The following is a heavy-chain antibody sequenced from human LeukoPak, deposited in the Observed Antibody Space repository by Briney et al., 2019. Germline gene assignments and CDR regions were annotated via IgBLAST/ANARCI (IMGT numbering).Heavy chain of an antibody. J-gene: IGHJ4*02. Sequence: PGGSLRLSCAASGFTFEDYAMHWVRQAPGKGLEWVSGISWNSGSIGYADSVKGRFTISRDNAKNSLYLQMNSLRAEDTALYYCAKSRSGYSSPFDYWGQGTLVTVSS. CDR2: ISWNSGSI. D-gene: IGHD5-18*01. V-gene: IGHV3-9*01. CDR3: AKSRSGYSSPFDY. CDR1: GFTFEDYA.